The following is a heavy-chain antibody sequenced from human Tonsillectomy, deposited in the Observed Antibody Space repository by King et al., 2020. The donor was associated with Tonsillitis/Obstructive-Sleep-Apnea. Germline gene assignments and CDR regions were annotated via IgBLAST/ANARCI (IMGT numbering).Heavy chain of an antibody. Sequence: QLQESGPGLVKASETLSLTCTVSGGSISSYYWSWIRQPPGKGLEWIGYIYYSGSTNYNPSLKSRVTISVDTSKNQFSLKLSSVTAADTAVYYCARHLDAADYWGQGTLVTVSS. V-gene: IGHV4-59*08. CDR1: GGSISSYY. CDR3: ARHLDAADY. D-gene: IGHD1-1*01. J-gene: IGHJ4*02. CDR2: IYYSGST.